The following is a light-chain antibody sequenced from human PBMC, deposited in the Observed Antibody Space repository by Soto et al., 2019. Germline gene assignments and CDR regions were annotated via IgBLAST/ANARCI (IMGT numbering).Light chain of an antibody. CDR2: GAS. Sequence: EIVLTQSPGTLSLSPGERATLSCRASQSVSSSFLAWYQQKPGQAPRLLIYGASSRATGIPDRFSGSGSGTDFTLTISRLEPEDFAVYYCQQYDSSPSTFGPGTKVDIK. V-gene: IGKV3-20*01. CDR1: QSVSSSF. J-gene: IGKJ3*01. CDR3: QQYDSSPST.